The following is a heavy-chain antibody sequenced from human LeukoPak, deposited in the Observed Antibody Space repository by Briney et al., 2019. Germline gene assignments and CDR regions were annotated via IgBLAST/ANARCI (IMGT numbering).Heavy chain of an antibody. J-gene: IGHJ6*03. D-gene: IGHD3-10*02. CDR2: ISGSGGST. V-gene: IGHV3-23*01. CDR1: GFTFSSYG. Sequence: QAGGSLRLSCAASGFTFSSYGMSWVRQAPGKGLEWVSAISGSGGSTYYADSVKGRFTISRDNSKNTLYLQMNSLRAEDTAVYYCAKVVFGYYYYMDVWGKGTTVTISS. CDR3: AKVVFGYYYYMDV.